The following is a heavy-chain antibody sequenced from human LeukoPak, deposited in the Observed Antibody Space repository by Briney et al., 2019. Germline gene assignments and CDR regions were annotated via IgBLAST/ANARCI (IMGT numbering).Heavy chain of an antibody. J-gene: IGHJ4*02. CDR1: GFTFSTYG. D-gene: IGHD6-13*01. CDR2: IWYDGSNK. Sequence: GGSLRLSCGASGFTFSTYGMQWVRQAPGKGLEWVAVIWYDGSNKYCADSVKGRFTVSRDNSKNTLYLQMNSLRAEDTAVYYCARSMAAADYWGQGTLVTVSS. CDR3: ARSMAAADY. V-gene: IGHV3-33*01.